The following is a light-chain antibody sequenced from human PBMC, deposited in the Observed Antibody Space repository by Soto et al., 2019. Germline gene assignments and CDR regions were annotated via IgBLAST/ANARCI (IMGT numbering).Light chain of an antibody. CDR2: GAT. J-gene: IGKJ2*01. Sequence: DIRMTQSPSSLSASVGDRVAITCRASQSISTYLGWYQQKPGKAPKLLIYGATRLQSGAPSRFTGSGSGTEFTLTISSLQPEDFATYSCQQSYSNPPTFAQGTKVDIK. CDR3: QQSYSNPPT. CDR1: QSISTY. V-gene: IGKV1-39*01.